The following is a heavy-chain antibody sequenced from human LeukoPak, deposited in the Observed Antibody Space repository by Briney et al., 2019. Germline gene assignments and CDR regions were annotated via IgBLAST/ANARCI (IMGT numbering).Heavy chain of an antibody. CDR1: GFTFSSYG. V-gene: IGHV3-30*19. D-gene: IGHD2-15*01. J-gene: IGHJ4*02. CDR3: ARAPCSGGSCYSSY. CDR2: IWYDGSNK. Sequence: GGSLRLSCAASGFTFSSYGMHWVRQAPGKGLEWVAVIWYDGSNKYYADSVKGRFTISRDNSKNTLYLQMNSLRAEDTAVYYCARAPCSGGSCYSSYWGQGTLVTVSS.